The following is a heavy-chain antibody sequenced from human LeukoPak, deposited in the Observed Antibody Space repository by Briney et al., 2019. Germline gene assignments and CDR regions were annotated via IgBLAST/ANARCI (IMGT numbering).Heavy chain of an antibody. Sequence: GGSLRLSCAASGFTFSNAWMSWVRQDPGKGLEWVSVIYSGSNTYYADSVKGRFTISRDNSKNTLYLQMNSLRAEDTAVYYCARLSPQRSHALDYWGQGTLVTVSS. CDR2: IYSGSNT. D-gene: IGHD1-26*01. V-gene: IGHV3-53*01. CDR1: GFTFSNAW. CDR3: ARLSPQRSHALDY. J-gene: IGHJ4*02.